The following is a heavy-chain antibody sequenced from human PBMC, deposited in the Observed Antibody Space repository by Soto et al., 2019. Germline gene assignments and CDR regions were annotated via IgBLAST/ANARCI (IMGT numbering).Heavy chain of an antibody. CDR3: AKGPTVFGAVISFDYYYGMYV. CDR1: GFTFSTSA. Sequence: GGSLRLSCTASGFTFSTSAMSWVRQPPGRGLEWVSGISGSGAGTYYADSVKGRFTISRDNSKNTLYLQMSGLRAEDAAVYYCAKGPTVFGAVISFDYYYGMYVWGQGTPVTVSS. D-gene: IGHD3-3*01. J-gene: IGHJ6*02. V-gene: IGHV3-23*01. CDR2: ISGSGAGT.